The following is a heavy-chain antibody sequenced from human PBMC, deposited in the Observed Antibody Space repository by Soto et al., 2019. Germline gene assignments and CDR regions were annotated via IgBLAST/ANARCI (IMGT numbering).Heavy chain of an antibody. Sequence: ASVKGSCKASGHTFTSYYMHWVRQAPGQGLEWMGIINPSGGSTSYAQKFQGRVTMTRDTSTSTVYMELSSLRSEDTAVYYCARSYFFSAVAGPDPCFDPWGRGTLVTVSS. D-gene: IGHD6-19*01. CDR2: INPSGGST. CDR1: GHTFTSYY. V-gene: IGHV1-46*01. J-gene: IGHJ5*02. CDR3: ARSYFFSAVAGPDPCFDP.